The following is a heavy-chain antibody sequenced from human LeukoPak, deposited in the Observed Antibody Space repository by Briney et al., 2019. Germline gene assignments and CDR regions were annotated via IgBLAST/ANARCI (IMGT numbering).Heavy chain of an antibody. Sequence: SETLSLTCTVSGGSISSSSYYWGWIRQPPGKGLEWIGSIYYSGSTYYNPSLKSRVTISVDTSKNQFSLKLSSVTAADTAAYYCARHNRYYYATDYWGQGTLVTVSS. V-gene: IGHV4-39*01. D-gene: IGHD3-10*01. J-gene: IGHJ4*02. CDR3: ARHNRYYYATDY. CDR2: IYYSGST. CDR1: GGSISSSSYY.